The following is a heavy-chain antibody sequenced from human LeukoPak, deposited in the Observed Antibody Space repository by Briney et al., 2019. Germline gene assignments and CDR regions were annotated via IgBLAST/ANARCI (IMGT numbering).Heavy chain of an antibody. Sequence: GGSLRLSCAASGFSFSSYSMHWVRQAPGKGPEWVSYISSGSGSIYYADSVKGRFTISRDNTKNTVDLQMNSLRAEDTAVYYCARDFEAPSNCWGQGTLVTVSS. D-gene: IGHD3-9*01. J-gene: IGHJ4*02. CDR1: GFSFSSYS. CDR2: ISSGSGSI. V-gene: IGHV3-48*04. CDR3: ARDFEAPSNC.